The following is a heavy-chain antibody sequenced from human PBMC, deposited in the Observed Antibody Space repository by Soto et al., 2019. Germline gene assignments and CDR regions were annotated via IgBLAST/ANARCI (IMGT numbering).Heavy chain of an antibody. CDR2: ISAYNGNT. CDR3: ARAIPAGWAYYYYGMDV. Sequence: QVQLVQSGAEVKKPGASVKVSCKASGYTFTSYGISWVRQAPGQGLEWMGWISAYNGNTNYAQKLHGRVTMTTDTSTSTAYMELRSLRSDDTAVYYCARAIPAGWAYYYYGMDVWGQGTTVTVSS. J-gene: IGHJ6*02. D-gene: IGHD6-19*01. CDR1: GYTFTSYG. V-gene: IGHV1-18*01.